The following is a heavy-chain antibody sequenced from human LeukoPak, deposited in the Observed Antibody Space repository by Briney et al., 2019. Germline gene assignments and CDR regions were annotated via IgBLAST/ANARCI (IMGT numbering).Heavy chain of an antibody. V-gene: IGHV1-46*01. CDR1: GYTFTSYY. D-gene: IGHD3-22*01. CDR2: INPSGGST. Sequence: EASVKVSCKASGYTFTSYYMHRVRQAPGQGLEWMGIINPSGGSTSYAQKFQGRVTMTRNTSISTAYTELSSLRSEDTAVYYCARNYYDSSGEFDYWGQGTLVTVSS. J-gene: IGHJ4*02. CDR3: ARNYYDSSGEFDY.